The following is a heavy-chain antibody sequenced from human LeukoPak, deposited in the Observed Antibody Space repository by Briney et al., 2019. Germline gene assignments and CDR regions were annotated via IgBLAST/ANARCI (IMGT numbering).Heavy chain of an antibody. CDR2: ISAYNGNT. D-gene: IGHD5-24*01. CDR3: ARVDYSKEMATIGY. Sequence: VASVKVSCKASGYTFTSYGISWVRQAPGQGLEWMGWISAYNGNTNYAQKLQGRVTMTTDTSTSTAYMELRSLRSDDTAVYYCARVDYSKEMATIGYWGQGTLVTVSS. CDR1: GYTFTSYG. J-gene: IGHJ4*02. V-gene: IGHV1-18*01.